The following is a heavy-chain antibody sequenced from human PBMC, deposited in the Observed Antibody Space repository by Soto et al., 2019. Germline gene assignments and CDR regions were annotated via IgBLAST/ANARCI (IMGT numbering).Heavy chain of an antibody. V-gene: IGHV4-4*01. CDR2: LYHSGST. CDR3: ARVVGGYYYGMDV. CDR1: GGSISSSNW. D-gene: IGHD2-2*01. Sequence: QVQLQESGPGLVKPSGTLSLTCAVSGGSISSSNWWSWVRQPPGKGLEWIGELYHSGSTNYNPSLKSRVTISVDKSKNQFSPKLSSVTDADTAVYCCARVVGGYYYGMDVWGQGTTVTVSS. J-gene: IGHJ6*02.